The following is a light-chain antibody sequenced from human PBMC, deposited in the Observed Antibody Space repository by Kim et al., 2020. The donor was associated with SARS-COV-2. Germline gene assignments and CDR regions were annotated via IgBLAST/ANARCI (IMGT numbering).Light chain of an antibody. J-gene: IGLJ2*01. CDR1: RLGDKY. CDR3: QAWDNYNVV. CDR2: QDG. V-gene: IGLV3-1*01. Sequence: SYELTQPPSVSVSPGQTASITCSGDRLGDKYVSWYQHKPGHSPVVVIYQDGKRPSGIPERFSGSNSGTTATLTISGTQAMDEADYYCQAWDNYNVVFGGG.